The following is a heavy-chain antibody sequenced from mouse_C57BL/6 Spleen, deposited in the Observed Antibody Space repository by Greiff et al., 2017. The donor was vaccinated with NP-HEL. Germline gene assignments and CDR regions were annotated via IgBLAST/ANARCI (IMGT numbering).Heavy chain of an antibody. CDR3: ARRDYYSNSFDY. V-gene: IGHV1-61*01. CDR1: GYTFTSYW. CDR2: IYPSDSET. J-gene: IGHJ2*01. Sequence: VQLQQPGAELVRPGSSVKLSCKASGYTFTSYWMDWVKQRPGQGLEWIGNIYPSDSETHYNQKFKDKATLTVDKSSSTAYMQLSSLTSEDSAVYYCARRDYYSNSFDYWGQGTTLTVSS. D-gene: IGHD2-5*01.